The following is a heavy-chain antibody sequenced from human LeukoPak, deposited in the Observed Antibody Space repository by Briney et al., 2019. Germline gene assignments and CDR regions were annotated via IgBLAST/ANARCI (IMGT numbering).Heavy chain of an antibody. D-gene: IGHD3-9*01. CDR1: RFPSSISA. Sequence: GGTLTLSRAASRFPSSISAMHCVPQAPGKRLWWGAVITYDGSNKYYADSVKGRFTLSRDNSKNTLYLQMNSLRAEDTAVYYCARARKLRYFDWSTSYWGQGTLVTVSS. CDR3: ARARKLRYFDWSTSY. J-gene: IGHJ4*02. CDR2: ITYDGSNK. V-gene: IGHV3-30-3*01.